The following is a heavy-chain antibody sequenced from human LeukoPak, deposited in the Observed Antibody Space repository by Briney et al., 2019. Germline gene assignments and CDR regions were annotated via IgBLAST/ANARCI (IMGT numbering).Heavy chain of an antibody. CDR3: ARDKSRTYGSADAFDI. CDR2: IYTSGST. CDR1: GGSISSGSYY. Sequence: SETLSLTCTVSGGSISSGSYYWSWIRQPAGKGLEWIGRIYTSGSTNYNPSLKSRVTMSVDTSKNQFSLKLSSVTAADTAVYYCARDKSRTYGSADAFDIWGQGTMVTVSS. D-gene: IGHD3-10*01. V-gene: IGHV4-61*02. J-gene: IGHJ3*02.